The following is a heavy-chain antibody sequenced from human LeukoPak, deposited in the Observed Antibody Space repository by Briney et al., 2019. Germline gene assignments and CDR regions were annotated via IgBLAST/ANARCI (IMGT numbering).Heavy chain of an antibody. CDR3: AKERGDGYFDY. CDR2: ISYDGSNK. CDR1: GFTFSSYG. V-gene: IGHV3-30*18. D-gene: IGHD5-24*01. J-gene: IGHJ4*02. Sequence: GRSLRLSCAASGFTFSSYGMHWVRQAPGKGLEWVAVISYDGSNKYYADSVKGRFTISRDNSKNTLYLQMNSLGAEDTAVYYCAKERGDGYFDYWGQGTLVTVSS.